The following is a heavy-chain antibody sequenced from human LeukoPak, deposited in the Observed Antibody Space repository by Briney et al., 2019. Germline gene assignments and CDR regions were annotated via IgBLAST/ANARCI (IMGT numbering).Heavy chain of an antibody. Sequence: SETLSLSCAASGFTFSSYCLSWIRQPPGKGLEWIGEINHSGSTNYNPSLKSRVIISVDTSKTQFSLKLTSVTAADTAVYYCARQTYCTNGVCYSGEGEYYYYMDVWGKGTTVTVSS. CDR3: ARQTYCTNGVCYSGEGEYYYYMDV. D-gene: IGHD2-8*01. CDR2: INHSGST. V-gene: IGHV4-34*01. CDR1: GFTFSSYC. J-gene: IGHJ6*03.